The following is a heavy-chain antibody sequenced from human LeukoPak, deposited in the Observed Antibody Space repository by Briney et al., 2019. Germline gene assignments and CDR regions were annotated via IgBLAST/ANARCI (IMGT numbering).Heavy chain of an antibody. CDR1: GDSINIYY. CDR2: IYYSGST. V-gene: IGHV4-59*08. J-gene: IGHJ4*02. CDR3: ARQVPYTSRPDY. Sequence: SETLSLTCTVSGDSINIYYWTWIRQPPGKGLEWIGYIYYSGSTNYNPSLKSRVTISIDTSKNQFSLKLDSVTAADTAVYYCARQVPYTSRPDYWGQGTLVTVSS. D-gene: IGHD2-2*01.